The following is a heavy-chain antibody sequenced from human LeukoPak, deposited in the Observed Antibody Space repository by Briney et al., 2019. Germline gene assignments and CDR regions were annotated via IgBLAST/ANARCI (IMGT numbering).Heavy chain of an antibody. CDR2: TWNDGKKK. CDR1: GFIFGSYG. Sequence: GGSLRLSCGASGFIFGSYGMHWVRQAPGKGLEWVAVTWNDGKKKYYADSVKGRFTISKDNSKNTLYLRMNNVRVDDSAVYYCARDHSTTGTYPADYWGQGTLVTVSS. V-gene: IGHV3-33*01. D-gene: IGHD1-1*01. CDR3: ARDHSTTGTYPADY. J-gene: IGHJ4*02.